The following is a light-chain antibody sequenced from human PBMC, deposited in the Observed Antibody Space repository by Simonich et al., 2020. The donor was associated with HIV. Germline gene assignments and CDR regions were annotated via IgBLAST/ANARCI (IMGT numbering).Light chain of an antibody. Sequence: QSALTQPASVSGSPGQSITITCTGTSSDVGGYNYVSWYQQHPGKAPKLMIYDVSNRPSGGSNRFSGSKSGNTASLTISGLQAEDEADYYCSSYAGSNNLVFGGGTKLIVL. CDR2: DVS. CDR3: SSYAGSNNLV. J-gene: IGLJ3*02. CDR1: SSDVGGYNY. V-gene: IGLV2-14*03.